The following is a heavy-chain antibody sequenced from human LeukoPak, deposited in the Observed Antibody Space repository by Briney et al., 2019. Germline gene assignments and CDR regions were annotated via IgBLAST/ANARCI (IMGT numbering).Heavy chain of an antibody. CDR2: IYTSGST. CDR3: ARARRAARPANYYYYMDV. Sequence: KASETLSLTCTVSGGSISSYYWSWIRQPAGKGLEWIGRIYTSGSTNYNPSLKSRVTMSVDTSKNQFSLKLSSVTAADTAVYYCARARRAARPANYYYYMDVWGKGTTVTVSS. J-gene: IGHJ6*03. CDR1: GGSISSYY. D-gene: IGHD6-6*01. V-gene: IGHV4-4*07.